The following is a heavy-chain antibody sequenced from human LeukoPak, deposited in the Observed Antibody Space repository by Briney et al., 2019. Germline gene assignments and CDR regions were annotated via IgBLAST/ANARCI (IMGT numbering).Heavy chain of an antibody. J-gene: IGHJ5*02. V-gene: IGHV3-11*01. CDR2: INIGGTNT. Sequence: GGSLRLSCAASGFTFNDYYMSWLRQAPGKGLEWLSYINIGGTNTHYADSVKGRFTISRDNAKKSLYLEMNNLRAEDTAVYYCATDGAGFDTWGEGVLVTVSS. CDR3: ATDGAGFDT. CDR1: GFTFNDYY.